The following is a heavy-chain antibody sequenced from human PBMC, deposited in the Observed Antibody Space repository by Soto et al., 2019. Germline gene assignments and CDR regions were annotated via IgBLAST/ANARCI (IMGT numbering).Heavy chain of an antibody. J-gene: IGHJ4*02. CDR2: INHSGST. CDR1: GGSFSGYN. Sequence: QVQLQQWGAGLLKPSETLSLTCAVYGGSFSGYNWTWIRQPPGKGVEWIGEINHSGSTNYNPSLKSRVTISVDTSKTQYSLKLSSVTAAEPAVYYCARGGRRYSAYDYGYWGQGTLVTVSS. V-gene: IGHV4-34*01. D-gene: IGHD5-12*01. CDR3: ARGGRRYSAYDYGY.